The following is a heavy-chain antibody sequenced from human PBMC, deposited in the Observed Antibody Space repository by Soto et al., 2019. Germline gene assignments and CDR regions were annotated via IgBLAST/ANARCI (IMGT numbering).Heavy chain of an antibody. CDR1: GFTIGNHW. D-gene: IGHD2-2*01. CDR3: TRGTDLLFCTGTSCPGIDV. Sequence: EVQLVESGGDLVQPGGSLRLSCVASGFTIGNHWMSWVRQAPEKGLEWVANIKQDGSQTYYVGSVKGRFTISRDNAENSLHVQMNSLRADDTAVYYCTRGTDLLFCTGTSCPGIDVWGQGTTVTVSS. CDR2: IKQDGSQT. V-gene: IGHV3-7*03. J-gene: IGHJ6*02.